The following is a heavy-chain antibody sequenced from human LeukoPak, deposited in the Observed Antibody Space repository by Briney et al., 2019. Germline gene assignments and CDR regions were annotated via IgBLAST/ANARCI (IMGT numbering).Heavy chain of an antibody. Sequence: PGGSLRLSCAASGFTFDDYGMSWVRQAPGKGLEWVSAISGSGGSTYYADSVKGRFTISRDNSKNTLYLQMNSLRAEDTAVYYCAKLGHSSGWFFVSYYWGQGTLVTVSS. D-gene: IGHD6-19*01. J-gene: IGHJ4*02. CDR3: AKLGHSSGWFFVSYY. CDR2: ISGSGGST. V-gene: IGHV3-23*01. CDR1: GFTFDDYG.